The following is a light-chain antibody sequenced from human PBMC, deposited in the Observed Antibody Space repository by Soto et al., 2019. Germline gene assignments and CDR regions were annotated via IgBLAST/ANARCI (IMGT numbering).Light chain of an antibody. CDR3: QQYGSSPHT. CDR2: GAS. J-gene: IGKJ2*01. V-gene: IGKV3-20*01. CDR1: PSVSSSY. Sequence: EIVLTQSPGTLSLSPGERATLYCRASPSVSSSYLAWYQHKPGQAPRLLIYGASSRATGIPDRFSGSGSGTDFTLTISRLEPEDFAVYYCQQYGSSPHTFGQGTKLEIK.